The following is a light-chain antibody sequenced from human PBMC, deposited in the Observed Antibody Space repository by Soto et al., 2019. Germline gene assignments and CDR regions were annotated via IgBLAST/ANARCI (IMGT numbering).Light chain of an antibody. J-gene: IGLJ7*01. CDR3: AAWDASLSSPV. CDR1: SSNIGSNY. Sequence: QSVLTQPPSASGTPGQRVTISCSGSSSNIGSNYVYWYQQLPGTAPKLLIYRNNQRPSGVPARFSGSKSGTSVSLAISGLRSAVEAADNCAAWDASLSSPVFGGGTKLTVL. CDR2: RNN. V-gene: IGLV1-47*01.